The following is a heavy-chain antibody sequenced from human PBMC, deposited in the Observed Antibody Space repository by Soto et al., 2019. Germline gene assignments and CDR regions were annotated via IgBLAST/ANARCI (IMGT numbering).Heavy chain of an antibody. CDR1: GFTFSYYY. Sequence: GGSLRLSCAASGFTFSYYYMSWIRQAPGKGLEWVSYISSSSSYTNYADSVKGRFTISRGNAKNSLYLQMNSLRAEDTAVYYCARDRKGGVLEWLPPVDYYYGMDVWGQGTTVTVSS. J-gene: IGHJ6*02. CDR3: ARDRKGGVLEWLPPVDYYYGMDV. D-gene: IGHD3-3*01. CDR2: ISSSSSYT. V-gene: IGHV3-11*06.